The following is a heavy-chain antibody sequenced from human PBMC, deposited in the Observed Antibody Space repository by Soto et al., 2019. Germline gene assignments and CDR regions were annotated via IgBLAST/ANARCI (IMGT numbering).Heavy chain of an antibody. CDR2: IYYSGST. CDR3: AKDGTTVTTWGYYYYMDV. D-gene: IGHD4-17*01. CDR1: GGSISSSSYY. Sequence: SETLSLTCTVSGGSISSSSYYWGWIRQPPGKGLEWIGSIYYSGSTYYNPSLKSRVTISVDNSKNTLYLQMNSLRAEDTAVYYCAKDGTTVTTWGYYYYMDVWGKGTTVTVSS. V-gene: IGHV4-39*07. J-gene: IGHJ6*03.